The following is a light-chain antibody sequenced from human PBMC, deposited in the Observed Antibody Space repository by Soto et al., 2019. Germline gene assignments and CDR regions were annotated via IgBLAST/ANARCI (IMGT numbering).Light chain of an antibody. CDR1: QSVSSN. CDR3: QQYNNWRT. J-gene: IGKJ1*01. CDR2: GAS. V-gene: IGKV3-15*01. Sequence: EIVMTQSPATPSVSPVERAPLSSRASQSVSSNLAWYQQKPGQAPRLLIYGASTRATGIPARFSGSGSGTEFTLTISSLQSEDFAVYYCQQYNNWRTFGQGTKVDIK.